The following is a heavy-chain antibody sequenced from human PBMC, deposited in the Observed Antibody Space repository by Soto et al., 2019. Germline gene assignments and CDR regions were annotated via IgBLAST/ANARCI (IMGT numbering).Heavy chain of an antibody. Sequence: QVQLVESGGGVVQPGRSLRLSCRGSGFTFGDYGMHWVRQAPGKGLEWLAIIWAAGGNKVYRDSVQGRFTVSRDNFRKTLFLQRNDLRAEDTAMYFCSGDTVLATMGHWGQGTLVIVSS. CDR3: SGDTVLATMGH. CDR1: GFTFGDYG. J-gene: IGHJ4*02. V-gene: IGHV3-33*01. D-gene: IGHD3-10*01. CDR2: IWAAGGNK.